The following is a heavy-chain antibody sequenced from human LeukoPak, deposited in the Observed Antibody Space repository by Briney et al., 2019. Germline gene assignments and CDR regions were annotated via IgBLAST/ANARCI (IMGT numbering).Heavy chain of an antibody. CDR1: GGSISSGGYY. J-gene: IGHJ6*02. D-gene: IGHD6-6*01. CDR2: IYYSGST. V-gene: IGHV4-31*02. CDR3: ARGYTLYSSSSIPGPYYYYGMDV. Sequence: SQTLSLTWTVSGGSISSGGYYWSWIRQHPGKGLEWIGYIYYSGSTYYNPSLKSRVTISVDTSKNQFSLKLSSVTAADTAVYYCARGYTLYSSSSIPGPYYYYGMDVWGQGTTVTVSS.